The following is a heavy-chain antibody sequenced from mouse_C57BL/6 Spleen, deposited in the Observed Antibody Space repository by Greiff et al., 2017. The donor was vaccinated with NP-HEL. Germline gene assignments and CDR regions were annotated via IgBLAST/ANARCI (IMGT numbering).Heavy chain of an antibody. V-gene: IGHV1-59*01. CDR2: IDPSDSYT. CDR1: GYTFTSYW. D-gene: IGHD2-4*01. CDR3: ASTYDYDKGPWFAY. Sequence: QVQLQQPGAELVRPGTSVKLSCKASGYTFTSYWMHWVKQRPGQGLEWIGVIDPSDSYTNYNQKFKGKATLTVDTSSSTADMQLSSLTSEDSAVYYCASTYDYDKGPWFAYWGQGTLVTVSA. J-gene: IGHJ3*01.